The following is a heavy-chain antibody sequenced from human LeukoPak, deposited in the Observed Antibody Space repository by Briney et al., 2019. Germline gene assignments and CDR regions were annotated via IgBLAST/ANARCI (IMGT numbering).Heavy chain of an antibody. Sequence: PSETLSLTCTVSGGSISSGDYYWSWIRQPPGKGLEWIEYIYYSGSTYYNPSLKSRVTISVDTSKNQFSLKLSSVTAADTAVYYCARGIAAAGTDDYWGQGTLVTVSS. CDR2: IYYSGST. CDR3: ARGIAAAGTDDY. CDR1: GGSISSGDYY. V-gene: IGHV4-30-4*01. J-gene: IGHJ4*02. D-gene: IGHD6-13*01.